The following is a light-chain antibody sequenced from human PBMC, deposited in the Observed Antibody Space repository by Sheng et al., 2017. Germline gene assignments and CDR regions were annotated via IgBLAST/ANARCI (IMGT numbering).Light chain of an antibody. CDR3: QQYNSFWT. CDR1: QSITDW. J-gene: IGKJ1*01. CDR2: KAF. V-gene: IGKV1-5*03. Sequence: DIQMTQSPSTLSASVGDRVTITCRASQSITDWLAWYQQKPGKAPKLLIYKAFSLESGVPSRFSGSRSGTEFTLTISSLQPDDFATYYCQQYNSFWTFGQGTKVEIK.